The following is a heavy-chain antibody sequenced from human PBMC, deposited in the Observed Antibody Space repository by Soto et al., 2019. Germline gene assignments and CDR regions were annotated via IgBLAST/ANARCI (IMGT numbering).Heavy chain of an antibody. CDR1: GYTFTRYG. CDR3: AKNGRPPYYHYGMYV. CDR2: ISGYNGDT. J-gene: IGHJ6*04. V-gene: IGHV1-18*01. D-gene: IGHD2-8*01. Sequence: QGKLVQSGAEVKKPGASVKVSCKASGYTFTRYGISWVRQAPGQGLEWMAWISGYNGDTMYAQKFQGRVIMTVDTATSSAYMSLRSLTSDDRAVYYCAKNGRPPYYHYGMYVWGEGTTVTVSS.